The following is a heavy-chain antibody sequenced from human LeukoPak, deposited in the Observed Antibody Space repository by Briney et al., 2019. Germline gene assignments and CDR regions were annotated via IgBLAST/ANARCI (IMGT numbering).Heavy chain of an antibody. CDR3: ARDVIMGYEQGRFDP. CDR1: GYSFIDYF. Sequence: GASVKVSCKASGYSFIDYFIHWVRQAPGQGLECMGWINPNTGDTRYVQKFQCRVTMTRDTSISTVYMELSGLNSDDTAIYFCARDVIMGYEQGRFDPWGQGTLVTVST. CDR2: INPNTGDT. J-gene: IGHJ5*02. D-gene: IGHD2-8*01. V-gene: IGHV1-2*02.